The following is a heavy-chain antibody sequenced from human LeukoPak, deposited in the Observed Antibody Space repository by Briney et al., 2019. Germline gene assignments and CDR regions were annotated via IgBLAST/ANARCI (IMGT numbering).Heavy chain of an antibody. D-gene: IGHD2-15*01. V-gene: IGHV5-51*01. CDR3: ARRYCRGGSCYGGWFDP. J-gene: IGHJ5*02. Sequence: GESLKISCKGSGYSFTSYWIGWVRQMPGKGLEWMGIIYPGDSDTRYSPSFQGQVTISADKSISTAYLQWSSLKASDTAMYYCARRYCRGGSCYGGWFDPWGQGTLVTVSS. CDR1: GYSFTSYW. CDR2: IYPGDSDT.